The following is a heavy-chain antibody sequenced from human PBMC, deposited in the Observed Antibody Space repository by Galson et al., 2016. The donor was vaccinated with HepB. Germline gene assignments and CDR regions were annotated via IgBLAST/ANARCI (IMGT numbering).Heavy chain of an antibody. J-gene: IGHJ5*02. CDR1: GDSVSNTHAG. Sequence: CAISGDSVSNTHAGWNWIRQSPSRGLEWLGRTYYRSEWSNDYAESVKSRMTINGDTTKNQFSLQLNSVTPEDTGIYYCTRVKELGRAFQPWGQGSLVIVSS. D-gene: IGHD7-27*01. CDR3: TRVKELGRAFQP. CDR2: TYYRSEWSN. V-gene: IGHV6-1*01.